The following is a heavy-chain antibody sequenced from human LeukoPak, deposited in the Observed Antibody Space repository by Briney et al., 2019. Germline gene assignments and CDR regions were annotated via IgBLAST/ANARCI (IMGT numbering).Heavy chain of an antibody. CDR3: ARGTPRIAAAGTNWFDA. D-gene: IGHD6-13*01. CDR2: INPNSGGT. CDR1: GYTFTGYY. Sequence: ASVKVSCKASGYTFTGYYMHWVRQAPGQGLEWMGWINPNSGGTNYAQKFQGRVTMTRDTSISTAYMELSRLRSDDTAVYYCARGTPRIAAAGTNWFDAWGQGTLVTVSS. V-gene: IGHV1-2*02. J-gene: IGHJ5*02.